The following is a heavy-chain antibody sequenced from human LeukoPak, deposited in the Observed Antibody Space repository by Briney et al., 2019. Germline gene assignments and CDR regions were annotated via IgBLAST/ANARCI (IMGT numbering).Heavy chain of an antibody. V-gene: IGHV1-69*06. CDR3: ARVTFRGYSYGAPFDY. J-gene: IGHJ4*02. Sequence: SVKVSCKASGGTFSSYAISWVRQAPGQGLEWMGGIIPIFGTANYAQKFQGRVTITADKSTSTAYMELSSLRSEDTAVYYCARVTFRGYSYGAPFDYWGQGTLVTVSS. CDR2: IIPIFGTA. CDR1: GGTFSSYA. D-gene: IGHD5-18*01.